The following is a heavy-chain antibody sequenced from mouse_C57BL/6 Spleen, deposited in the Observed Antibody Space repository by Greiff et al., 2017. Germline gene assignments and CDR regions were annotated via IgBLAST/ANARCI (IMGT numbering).Heavy chain of an antibody. D-gene: IGHD2-2*01. Sequence: EVQLVESEGGLVQPGSSMKLSCTASGFTFSDYYMAWVRQAPEKGLEWVANINYDGSSTYYLDSLKSRFIISRDNAKNILYLQMSSLKSEDTATYYCARDLGYHYFDDWGQGTTLTVSS. CDR2: INYDGSST. J-gene: IGHJ2*01. V-gene: IGHV5-16*01. CDR3: ARDLGYHYFDD. CDR1: GFTFSDYY.